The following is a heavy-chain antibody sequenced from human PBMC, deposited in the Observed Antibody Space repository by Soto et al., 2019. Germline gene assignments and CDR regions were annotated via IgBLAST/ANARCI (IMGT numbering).Heavy chain of an antibody. CDR2: IWYDGSNK. Sequence: PGGSLRLSCAASGFTVSSYGMHWVRQAPGKGLEWVAVIWYDGSNKYYADSVKGRFTISRDNSKNTLYLQMNSLRAEDTAVYYCARDRGNYDILTGYYRPDYWGQGTLVTVSS. V-gene: IGHV3-33*08. D-gene: IGHD3-9*01. CDR1: GFTVSSYG. CDR3: ARDRGNYDILTGYYRPDY. J-gene: IGHJ4*02.